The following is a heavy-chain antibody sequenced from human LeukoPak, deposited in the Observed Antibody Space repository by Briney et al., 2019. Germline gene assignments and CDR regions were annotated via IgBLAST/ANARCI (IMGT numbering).Heavy chain of an antibody. CDR1: GGSISSYY. CDR2: MYTSGST. D-gene: IGHD2-21*01. J-gene: IGHJ4*02. Sequence: SETLSLTCSVSGGSISSYYWSWIRQPPGKGLEWIGRMYTSGSTNYNPSLKSRVTMSVDTSKNQFSLKLSSVTAADTAVYYCARGEEVEILDYWGQGTLVTVSS. V-gene: IGHV4-4*07. CDR3: ARGEEVEILDY.